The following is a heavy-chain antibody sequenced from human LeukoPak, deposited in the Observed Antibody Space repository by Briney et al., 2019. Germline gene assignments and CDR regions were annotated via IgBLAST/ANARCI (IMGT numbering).Heavy chain of an antibody. CDR3: ARERVVPAANFDY. V-gene: IGHV3-33*08. D-gene: IGHD2-2*01. CDR2: IRYDGSNK. Sequence: GRSLRLSCAASGFTFSSYGMHWVRQAPGKGLEWVAFIRYDGSNKYYADSVKGRFTISRDNSKNTLYLQMNSLRAEDTAVYYCARERVVPAANFDYWGQGTLVTVSS. J-gene: IGHJ4*02. CDR1: GFTFSSYG.